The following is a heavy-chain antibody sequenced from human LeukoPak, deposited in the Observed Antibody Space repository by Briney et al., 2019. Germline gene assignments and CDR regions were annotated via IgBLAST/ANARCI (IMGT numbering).Heavy chain of an antibody. CDR1: GFTFTGHT. CDR3: AKDPNPLYDFWSGYK. CDR2: IGGRDDRT. D-gene: IGHD3-3*01. Sequence: GGSLRLSCAASGFTFTGHTMTWLRQAPGKGLEWVSIIGGRDDRTYYTDSVEGRFTISRDNSKNILYPQMNSLRAEDTAVYYCAKDPNPLYDFWSGYKWGQGTLVTVSS. V-gene: IGHV3-23*01. J-gene: IGHJ4*02.